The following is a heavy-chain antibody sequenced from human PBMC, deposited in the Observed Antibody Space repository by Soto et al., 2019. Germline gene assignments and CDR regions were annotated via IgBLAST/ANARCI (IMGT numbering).Heavy chain of an antibody. J-gene: IGHJ5*02. D-gene: IGHD6-13*01. CDR1: GYTFTGSY. CDR2: INPNSGDT. CDR3: ARDPNRAGAAAGIGRNWFDP. Sequence: QVQLVQSGAEVKKPGASVKVSCKASGYTFTGSYMHWVRQAPGQVLEWLGWINPNSGDTNYAQKFQGRVTMTRDTSISTAYMELSRRRSDDTAVYYCARDPNRAGAAAGIGRNWFDPWGQGTLVTVSS. V-gene: IGHV1-2*02.